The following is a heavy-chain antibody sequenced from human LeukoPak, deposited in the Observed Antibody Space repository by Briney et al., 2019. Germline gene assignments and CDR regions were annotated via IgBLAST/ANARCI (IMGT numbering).Heavy chain of an antibody. V-gene: IGHV3-9*01. CDR2: ISWNSGSI. CDR1: GFTFDDYA. CDR3: ATDGAGFDT. Sequence: TGGSLRLSCAASGFTFDDYAMHWVRQAPGKGLEWVSGISWNSGSIGYADSVKGRFTVSRDNAKKSLYLQMNNLRAEDTAVYYCATDGAGFDTWGQGVLVTVSS. J-gene: IGHJ5*02.